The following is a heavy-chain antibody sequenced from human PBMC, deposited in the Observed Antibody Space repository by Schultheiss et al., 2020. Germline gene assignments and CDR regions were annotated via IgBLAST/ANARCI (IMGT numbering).Heavy chain of an antibody. D-gene: IGHD6-13*01. J-gene: IGHJ4*02. CDR2: IFSNDEQ. CDR1: GGSISSSSYY. Sequence: ETLSLTCTVSGGSISSSSYYWSWIRQPPGKALEWLAHIFSNDEQSYNTSLKSRLTISKDTSKNQVVLTMTNMDPVDTATYYCARAKAEVAAAGTVGFDYWGQGTLVTVSS. CDR3: ARAKAEVAAAGTVGFDY. V-gene: IGHV2-26*01.